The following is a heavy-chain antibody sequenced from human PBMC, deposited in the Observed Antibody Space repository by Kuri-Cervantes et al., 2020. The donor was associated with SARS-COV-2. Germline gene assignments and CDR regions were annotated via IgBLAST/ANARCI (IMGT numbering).Heavy chain of an antibody. D-gene: IGHD6-19*01. CDR3: ARNPIWDSGWYPPDY. CDR1: GFTFSSYA. Sequence: GGSLRLSCAASGFTFSSYAMHWVRQAPGMGLEWVAVISYDGSNKYYADSVKGRFTISRDNSKNTLYLQMNSLRAEDTAVYYCARNPIWDSGWYPPDYWGQGTLVTVSS. V-gene: IGHV3-30-3*01. CDR2: ISYDGSNK. J-gene: IGHJ4*02.